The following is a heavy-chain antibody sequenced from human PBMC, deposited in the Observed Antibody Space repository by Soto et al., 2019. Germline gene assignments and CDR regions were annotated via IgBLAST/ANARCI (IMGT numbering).Heavy chain of an antibody. Sequence: QLQLQESGSGLVKPSQTLSLTCAVSGGSISSGGYSWSWIRQPPGKGLEWIGYIYHSGSTYYNPSPXRXXTISVDTTKNQFSLKLSSVTAADTAVYYCARVPSPWGQGTLVTVSS. V-gene: IGHV4-30-2*01. CDR1: GGSISSGGYS. J-gene: IGHJ5*02. CDR3: ARVPSP. CDR2: IYHSGST.